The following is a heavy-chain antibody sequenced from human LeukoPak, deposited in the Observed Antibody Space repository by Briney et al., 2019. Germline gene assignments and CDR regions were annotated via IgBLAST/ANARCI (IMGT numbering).Heavy chain of an antibody. CDR1: GFTFSSYG. CDR2: ISGSGSTI. Sequence: GGSLRLPCAASGFTFSSYGMSWVRQAPGKGLEWVSYISGSGSTIYYADSVKGRFTISRDNAKNSLYLQLNSLRAEDTAVYYCARARANFYYYYYMDVWGKGTTVTVSS. CDR3: ARARANFYYYYYMDV. J-gene: IGHJ6*03. V-gene: IGHV3-48*01.